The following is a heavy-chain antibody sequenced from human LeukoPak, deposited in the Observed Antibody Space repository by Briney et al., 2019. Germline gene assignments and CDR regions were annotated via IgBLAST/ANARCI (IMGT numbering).Heavy chain of an antibody. CDR2: ISSSSISSTI. Sequence: PGGSLRLSCAASGFTFSSYNMNWVRQAPGKGLEWVSYISSSSISSTIYYADSVKGRFTTSRDNAKNSLYLQMNSLRAEDTAVYYCASGGYSYGSWGQGTLVTVSS. D-gene: IGHD5-18*01. J-gene: IGHJ5*02. V-gene: IGHV3-48*01. CDR3: ASGGYSYGS. CDR1: GFTFSSYN.